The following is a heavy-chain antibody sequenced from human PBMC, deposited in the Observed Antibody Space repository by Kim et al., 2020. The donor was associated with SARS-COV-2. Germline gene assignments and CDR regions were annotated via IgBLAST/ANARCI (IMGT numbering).Heavy chain of an antibody. Sequence: SETLSLTCTVSGGSISSSSYYWGWIRQPPGKGLEWIGSIYYSGSTYYNPSLKSRVTISVDTSKNQFSLKLSSVTAADTAVYYCARMGGTKYSSSWYFPNWFDPWGQGTLVTVSS. V-gene: IGHV4-39*01. J-gene: IGHJ5*02. CDR2: IYYSGST. CDR3: ARMGGTKYSSSWYFPNWFDP. CDR1: GGSISSSSYY. D-gene: IGHD6-13*01.